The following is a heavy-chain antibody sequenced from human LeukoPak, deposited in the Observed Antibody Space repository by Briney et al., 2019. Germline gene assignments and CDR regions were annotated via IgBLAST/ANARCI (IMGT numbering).Heavy chain of an antibody. Sequence: GGSLRLSCAASGFTFSSYWMHWVRQAPGKGLVWVSRINWDHGNIEYVDSVRGRFTISRDNAKNSLYLQMKSLRAEDTALYYCGRGGRQGYNSPLDYWGQGALVTVSS. CDR2: INWDHGNI. CDR3: GRGGRQGYNSPLDY. CDR1: GFTFSSYW. D-gene: IGHD5-24*01. V-gene: IGHV3-74*01. J-gene: IGHJ4*02.